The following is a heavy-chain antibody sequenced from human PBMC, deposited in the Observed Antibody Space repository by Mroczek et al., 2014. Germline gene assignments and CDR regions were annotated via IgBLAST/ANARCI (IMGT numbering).Heavy chain of an antibody. Sequence: QVQLVESGPGLVKPSETLSLTCTVSGGSISSSSYYWGWIRQPPGKGLEWIGSIYYSGSTYYNPSLKSRVTISVDTSKNQFSLKLSSVTAADTAVYYCARGTTVTTRGFDYWAREPWSPSPQ. V-gene: IGHV4-39*01. D-gene: IGHD4-17*01. CDR2: IYYSGST. J-gene: IGHJ4*02. CDR3: ARGTTVTTRGFDY. CDR1: GGSISSSSYY.